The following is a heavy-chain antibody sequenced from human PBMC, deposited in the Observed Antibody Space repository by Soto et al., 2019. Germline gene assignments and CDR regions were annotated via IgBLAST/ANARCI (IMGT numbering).Heavy chain of an antibody. CDR3: ARDQQGYDILTGYYSHNWFDP. J-gene: IGHJ5*02. D-gene: IGHD3-9*01. CDR2: IYYSGST. Sequence: QVQLQESGPGLVKPSQTLSLTCTVSGGSISSGGYYWSWIRQHPGKGLEWIGYIYYSGSTYYNPSLKSRVTISGDTSKNQFSLKLSSVTAADTAVYYCARDQQGYDILTGYYSHNWFDPWGQGTLVTVSS. V-gene: IGHV4-31*03. CDR1: GGSISSGGYY.